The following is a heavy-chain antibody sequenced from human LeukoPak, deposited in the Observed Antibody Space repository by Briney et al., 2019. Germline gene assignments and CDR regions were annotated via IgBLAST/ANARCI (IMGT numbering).Heavy chain of an antibody. CDR3: ARGSSSFNQCAFDI. V-gene: IGHV4-30-4*01. J-gene: IGHJ3*02. CDR1: GGSISSGDYY. Sequence: PSETLSLTCTVSGGSISSGDYYWSWIRQPPGKGLEWTGYIYYTGSTYYNPSLKSRVTISLDTSKNQFSLKLSSVTAADTAVYYCARGSSSFNQCAFDIWGQGTMVTVSS. CDR2: IYYTGST. D-gene: IGHD6-13*01.